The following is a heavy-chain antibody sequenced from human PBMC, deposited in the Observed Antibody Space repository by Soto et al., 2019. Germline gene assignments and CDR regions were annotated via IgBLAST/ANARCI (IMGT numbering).Heavy chain of an antibody. D-gene: IGHD6-6*01. V-gene: IGHV1-69*06. J-gene: IGHJ6*02. CDR3: ASSATRFSPSYYGMDV. CDR1: GGTFSSYA. CDR2: IIPIFGTA. Sequence: ASVKVSCKASGGTFSSYAISWVRQAPGQGLEWMGGIIPIFGTANYAQKFQGRVTITADKSTSTAYMELSSLRSEDTAVYYCASSATRFSPSYYGMDVWGQGTTVTVSS.